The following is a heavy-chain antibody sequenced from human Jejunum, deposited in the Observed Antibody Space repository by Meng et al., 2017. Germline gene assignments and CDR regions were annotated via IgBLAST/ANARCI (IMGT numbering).Heavy chain of an antibody. V-gene: IGHV4-4*02. J-gene: IGHJ2*01. D-gene: IGHD3-10*02. CDR1: GGSIESNSW. CDR3: ARADYVRYFDL. Sequence: VQLPDAGPVLVQPSETLSLTCAVSGGSIESNSWWTWIRQPPGQGLEWIGEVYHSGSTHYNPSLQSRVTISIDNSKNRFSLSLNSVTAADTAIYYCARADYVRYFDLWGRGTLVTVSS. CDR2: VYHSGST.